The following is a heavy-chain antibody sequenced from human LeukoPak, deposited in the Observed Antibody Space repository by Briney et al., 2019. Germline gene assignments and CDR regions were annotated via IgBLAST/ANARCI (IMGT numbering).Heavy chain of an antibody. CDR2: IYASGST. Sequence: SETLSLTRTVSGASITVYHWSWIRQPPGKGLEWSGNIYASGSTNHSPSLNTRVTISVDTSKTQFSLRLSSVTAADTAVYYCARGDFWSSYYTRYYYMDVWGKGTTVTVSS. V-gene: IGHV4-4*09. J-gene: IGHJ6*03. CDR1: GASITVYH. CDR3: ARGDFWSSYYTRYYYMDV. D-gene: IGHD3-3*01.